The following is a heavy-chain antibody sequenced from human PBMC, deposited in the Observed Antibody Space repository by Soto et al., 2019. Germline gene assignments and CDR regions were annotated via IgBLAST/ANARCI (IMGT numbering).Heavy chain of an antibody. CDR1: GYSFTSYW. CDR3: ARWRRHSGWSRIDALDI. Sequence: GESLKISCKGSGYSFTSYWIGWLRQMPGKGLVWMGIIYPGDPDTRYSPSFQGQVTISADKSISTAYLQWSSLKASDTAMYYWARWRRHSGWSRIDALDIWGQGTMVTVSS. J-gene: IGHJ3*02. V-gene: IGHV5-51*01. CDR2: IYPGDPDT. D-gene: IGHD6-19*01.